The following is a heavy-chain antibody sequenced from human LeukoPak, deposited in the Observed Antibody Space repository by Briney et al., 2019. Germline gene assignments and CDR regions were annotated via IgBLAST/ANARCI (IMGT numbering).Heavy chain of an antibody. D-gene: IGHD2-2*01. CDR1: GGSISSYY. CDR3: ARGYIKRYCSSTSCYAFDI. J-gene: IGHJ3*02. V-gene: IGHV4-59*08. Sequence: SETLSLTCTVSGGSISSYYWSWIRQPPGKGLEWIGYIYYSGSTNYNPSLKSRVTISVGTSKNQFSLKLSSVTAADTAVYYCARGYIKRYCSSTSCYAFDIWGQGTMVTVSS. CDR2: IYYSGST.